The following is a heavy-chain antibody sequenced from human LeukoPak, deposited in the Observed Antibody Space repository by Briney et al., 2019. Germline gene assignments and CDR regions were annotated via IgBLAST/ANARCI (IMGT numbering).Heavy chain of an antibody. CDR2: IYYSGST. J-gene: IGHJ2*01. V-gene: IGHV4-30-4*01. D-gene: IGHD4-17*01. Sequence: SETLSLTCTVSGGSISRGDYCWGWIRQPPGKGLEWIGYIYYSGSTYSNPSLKSRVTISVDTSKNQFSLKVSSVTAADTAVYYCARDSRKPYGDYVGHWYFDHWGRGTLVTVSS. CDR3: ARDSRKPYGDYVGHWYFDH. CDR1: GGSISRGDYC.